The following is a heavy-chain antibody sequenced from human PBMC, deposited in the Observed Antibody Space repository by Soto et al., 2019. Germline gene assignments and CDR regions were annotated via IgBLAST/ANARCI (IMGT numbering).Heavy chain of an antibody. CDR3: ARDALGFCSSPLCHVYYVMDV. J-gene: IGHJ6*02. CDR2: LWSDGSNK. V-gene: IGHV3-33*01. CDR1: GFIFRNYG. D-gene: IGHD2-2*01. Sequence: GGTLRLSCVASGFIFRNYGLHWVRQAPGKGLEWVAVLWSDGSNKYYADSVKGRFTISRDNSKNTLYLEMNSLRVEDTALYFCARDALGFCSSPLCHVYYVMDVWGQGTTVTVSS.